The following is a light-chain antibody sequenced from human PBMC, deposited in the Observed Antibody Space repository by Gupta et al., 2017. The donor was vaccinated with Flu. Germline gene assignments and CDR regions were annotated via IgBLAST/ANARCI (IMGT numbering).Light chain of an antibody. CDR2: DVN. V-gene: IGLV2-14*01. Sequence: PLPPPPTESASPRQSITISCTGTSSDIGGYNSVSWYQQHPGKAPKVMIDDVNNRPSGVSNRFSGSKSGNTASLTVSGLQAEDEADYYCSSYTSSTTLVFGGGTKLTVL. J-gene: IGLJ3*02. CDR3: SSYTSSTTLV. CDR1: SSDIGGYNS.